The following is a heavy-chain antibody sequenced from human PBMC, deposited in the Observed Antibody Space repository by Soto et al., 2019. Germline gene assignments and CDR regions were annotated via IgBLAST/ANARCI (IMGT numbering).Heavy chain of an antibody. CDR3: ARSGPPEITIFGVVIYRWFDP. CDR2: INHSGST. J-gene: IGHJ5*02. CDR1: GGSFSGYY. Sequence: QVQLQQWGAGLLKPSETLSLTCAVYGGSFSGYYWSWIRQPPGKGLEWIGEINHSGSTNYNPSLKSRVTISGDTSKNQFSLKLSSVTAADTAVYYCARSGPPEITIFGVVIYRWFDPWGQGTLVTVSS. D-gene: IGHD3-3*01. V-gene: IGHV4-34*01.